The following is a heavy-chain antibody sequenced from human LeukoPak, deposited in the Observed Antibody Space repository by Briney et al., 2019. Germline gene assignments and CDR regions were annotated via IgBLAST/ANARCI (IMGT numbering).Heavy chain of an antibody. CDR3: VRDLGSKSWGLYNWFDP. CDR1: VGSISSGSYH. D-gene: IGHD3-16*01. J-gene: IGHJ5*02. Sequence: PSQTLSLTCTVSVGSISSGSYHCSWIRQPAGKGLDWIGRIYTSGSSNYKPSLKSRVTISVDTSKDQFNMKLSSVTAADTAVYYCVRDLGSKSWGLYNWFDPWGQGTLVTVSS. CDR2: IYTSGSS. V-gene: IGHV4-61*02.